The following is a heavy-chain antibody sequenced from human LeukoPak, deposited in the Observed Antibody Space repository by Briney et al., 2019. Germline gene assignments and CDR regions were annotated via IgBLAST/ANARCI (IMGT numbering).Heavy chain of an antibody. CDR3: ARDSSYGYDY. CDR1: GFXFSNYW. D-gene: IGHD5-18*01. CDR2: IKSDGTYT. Sequence: PGGSLRLSCAASGFXFSNYWIHWVRQAPGKGLVWVSRIKSDGTYTTYADSVKGRFTISRDNAKNTLYLRMNSLRAEDTAVYYCARDSSYGYDYWGQGTLVTVSS. J-gene: IGHJ4*02. V-gene: IGHV3-74*01.